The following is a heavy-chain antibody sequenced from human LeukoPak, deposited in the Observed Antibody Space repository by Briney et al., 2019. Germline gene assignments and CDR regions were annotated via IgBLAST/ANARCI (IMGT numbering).Heavy chain of an antibody. CDR1: GGSISSSSYY. CDR2: IYYSGST. D-gene: IGHD3-22*01. Sequence: SETLSLTCTVSGGSISSSSYYWGWLRQPPGKGLEWIGSIYYSGSTYYNPSLKSRVTISVDTSKNQFSLKLSSVTAADTAVYYCARGSYYYDSSGYSKHFDYWGQGTLVTVSS. J-gene: IGHJ4*02. V-gene: IGHV4-39*07. CDR3: ARGSYYYDSSGYSKHFDY.